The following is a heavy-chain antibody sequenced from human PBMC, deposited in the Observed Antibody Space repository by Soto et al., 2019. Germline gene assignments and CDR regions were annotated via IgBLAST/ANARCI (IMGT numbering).Heavy chain of an antibody. Sequence: EVQLVESGGGVVQPGGSLRLSCAASGFSFSTWMHWVRQAPGKGLVWLSRINSDGSSITYADSVKGRFIVSRDNAKNTLYLQINSLTAEDTAVYYFTRGASGYGNFDYWGQGVLRTVSS. D-gene: IGHD5-12*01. V-gene: IGHV3-74*01. J-gene: IGHJ4*02. CDR2: INSDGSSI. CDR1: GFSFSTW. CDR3: TRGASGYGNFDY.